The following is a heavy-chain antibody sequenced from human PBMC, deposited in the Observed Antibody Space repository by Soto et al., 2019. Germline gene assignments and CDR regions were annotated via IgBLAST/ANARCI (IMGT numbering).Heavy chain of an antibody. CDR1: GGSFSGYY. V-gene: IGHV4-34*01. CDR2: INHSGST. Sequence: QVQLQQWGAGLLKPSETLSLTCAVYGGSFSGYYWSWIRQPPGKGLEWIGEINHSGSTNYNPSLKSRVTISVDTSKNQFSLKLSSVTAADTAVYYCARTFSPEYYFDSWGQGTLVTVSS. CDR3: ARTFSPEYYFDS. D-gene: IGHD3-3*02. J-gene: IGHJ4*02.